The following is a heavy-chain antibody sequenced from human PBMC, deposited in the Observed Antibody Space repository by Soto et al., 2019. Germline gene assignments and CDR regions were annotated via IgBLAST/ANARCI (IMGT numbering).Heavy chain of an antibody. CDR2: ITWNSRVL. Sequence: PXESLRLSCVGTGLNFDDFAMHWVRQAPGKGLEWVSGITWNSRVLAYADSVKGRFTISRDNARNSLYLQMDSLRDEDTALYYCAKGRYDFWSPYYFDSWGQGTLVTVSS. J-gene: IGHJ4*02. CDR1: GLNFDDFA. V-gene: IGHV3-9*01. CDR3: AKGRYDFWSPYYFDS. D-gene: IGHD3-3*01.